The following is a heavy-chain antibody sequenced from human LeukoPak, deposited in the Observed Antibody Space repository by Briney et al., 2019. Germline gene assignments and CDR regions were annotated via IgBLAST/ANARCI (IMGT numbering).Heavy chain of an antibody. CDR1: GFTFDDYG. Sequence: GGSLRLSCAASGFTFDDYGMSWVRQAPGKGLEWVSGINWNGGSTGYADSVKGRFTISRDNAKNSLYLQMNSLRAEDTALYYRARWKDDSSSFDYWGQGTLVTVSS. CDR3: ARWKDDSSSFDY. CDR2: INWNGGST. J-gene: IGHJ4*02. V-gene: IGHV3-20*04. D-gene: IGHD3-22*01.